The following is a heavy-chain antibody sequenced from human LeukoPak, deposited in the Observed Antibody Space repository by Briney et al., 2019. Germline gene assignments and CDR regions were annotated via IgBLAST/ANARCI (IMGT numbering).Heavy chain of an antibody. J-gene: IGHJ4*02. CDR3: ARRFLGVWYKPFDY. CDR1: GFTFSSYT. Sequence: GSLRLSCAASGFTFSSYTMNWVRQAPGKGLQWIGEVNHSGSTKYNPSLKSRVTISVETSKNQFSLKLSSVTAADTAVYYCARRFLGVWYKPFDYWGQGTLVTVSS. D-gene: IGHD6-19*01. CDR2: VNHSGST. V-gene: IGHV4-34*01.